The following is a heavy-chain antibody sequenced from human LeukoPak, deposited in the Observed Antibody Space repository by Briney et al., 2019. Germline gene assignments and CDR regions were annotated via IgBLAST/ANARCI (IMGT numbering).Heavy chain of an antibody. CDR3: ASGRRDSSGYYFDY. CDR1: GYTFTSYG. V-gene: IGHV1-18*01. D-gene: IGHD3-22*01. J-gene: IGHJ4*02. Sequence: ASVKVSCKASGYTFTSYGISWVRQAPGQGLEWMGWISAYNGNTNYAQKLQGRVTMTTDTSTSTAYMELSSLRSEDTAVYYRASGRRDSSGYYFDYWGRGTLVTVSS. CDR2: ISAYNGNT.